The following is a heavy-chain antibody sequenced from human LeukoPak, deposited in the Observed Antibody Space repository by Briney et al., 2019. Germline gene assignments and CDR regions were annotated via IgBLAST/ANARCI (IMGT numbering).Heavy chain of an antibody. CDR1: GFSFSDFY. Sequence: GGSLRLSCAASGFSFSDFYMSWIRQAPGMGLEWISYIGTRSNPIYYADSVKGRFTISRDDAKNSLYLQMNSLRAEDTALYYCAKDLGNVFYYGRLDYWGQGILVTVSS. CDR2: IGTRSNPI. CDR3: AKDLGNVFYYGRLDY. D-gene: IGHD3-10*01. J-gene: IGHJ4*02. V-gene: IGHV3-11*01.